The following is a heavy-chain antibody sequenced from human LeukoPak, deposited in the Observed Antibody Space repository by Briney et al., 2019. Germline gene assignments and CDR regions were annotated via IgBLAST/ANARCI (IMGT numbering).Heavy chain of an antibody. CDR3: ARRNGWELSGHWFDP. V-gene: IGHV1-18*01. D-gene: IGHD1-26*01. CDR1: GYTFTSYG. Sequence: GASVKVSCKASGYTFTSYGISWVRQAPGQGLEWMGWISAYNGNTNYAQKLQGRVTMTTDTSTSTAYMELRSLRSDDTAVYYCARRNGWELSGHWFDPWGQGTLVTVSS. CDR2: ISAYNGNT. J-gene: IGHJ5*02.